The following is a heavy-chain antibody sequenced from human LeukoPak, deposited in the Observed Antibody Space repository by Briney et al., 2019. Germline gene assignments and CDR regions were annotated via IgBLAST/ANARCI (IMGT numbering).Heavy chain of an antibody. CDR2: VYYSGST. V-gene: IGHV4-39*01. D-gene: IGHD3-16*02. Sequence: PSETLSLTCTVSGGSISSSSFYWGWIRQPPGKGLQWIGGVYYSGSTYYNPSLESRVTISVDTSKNQFSLKLSSVTAADTAVFYCARGRYTSSLYEWFDPWGQGILVTVSS. CDR1: GGSISSSSFY. J-gene: IGHJ5*02. CDR3: ARGRYTSSLYEWFDP.